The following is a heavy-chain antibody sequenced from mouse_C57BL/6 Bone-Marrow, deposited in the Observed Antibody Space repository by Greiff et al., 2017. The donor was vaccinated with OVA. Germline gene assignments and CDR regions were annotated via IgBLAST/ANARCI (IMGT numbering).Heavy chain of an antibody. J-gene: IGHJ1*03. CDR3: ARRGYYGSSHWYFDV. Sequence: EVNVVESGGGLVQPGGSLKLSCAASGFTFSDYYMYWVRQTPEKRLEWVAYISNGGGSTYYPDTVKGRFTISRDNAKNTLYLQMSRLKSEDTAMYYCARRGYYGSSHWYFDVWGTGTTVTVSS. D-gene: IGHD1-1*01. CDR2: ISNGGGST. V-gene: IGHV5-12*01. CDR1: GFTFSDYY.